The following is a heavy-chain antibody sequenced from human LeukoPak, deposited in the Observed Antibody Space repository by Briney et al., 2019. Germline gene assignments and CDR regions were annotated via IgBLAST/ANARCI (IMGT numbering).Heavy chain of an antibody. D-gene: IGHD3-16*02. CDR3: AGGPGNYVWGSYRANRHFDY. V-gene: IGHV3-30*03. CDR1: GFTFSSYG. CDR2: ISYDGSNK. Sequence: GRSLRLSCAASGFTFSSYGMHWVRQAPGKGLEWVAVISYDGSNKYYADSVKGRFTISRDNSKNTLYLQMNSLRAEDTAVYYCAGGPGNYVWGSYRANRHFDYWGQGTLVTVSS. J-gene: IGHJ4*02.